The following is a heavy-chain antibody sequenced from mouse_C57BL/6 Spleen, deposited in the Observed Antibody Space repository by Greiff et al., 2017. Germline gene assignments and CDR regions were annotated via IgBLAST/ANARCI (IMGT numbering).Heavy chain of an antibody. V-gene: IGHV3-1*01. J-gene: IGHJ1*03. Sequence: EVQLQQSGPGMVKPSQSLSLTCTVTGYSITSGYDWHWIRHFPGNKLEWMGFIRYSGSTNYNPSLKSRISITHDTSKNHFVLKLTSVTTEDTATYYCARELPYYGSSEYFDVGGTGTTVTVSS. CDR1: GYSITSGYD. CDR3: ARELPYYGSSEYFDV. CDR2: IRYSGST. D-gene: IGHD1-1*01.